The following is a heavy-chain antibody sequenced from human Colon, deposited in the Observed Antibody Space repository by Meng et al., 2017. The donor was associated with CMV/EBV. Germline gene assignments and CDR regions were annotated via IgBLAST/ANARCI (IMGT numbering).Heavy chain of an antibody. D-gene: IGHD3-3*01. J-gene: IGHJ6*02. CDR1: GFTFTSSA. CDR3: AASVVEWLSSPFYGMDV. Sequence: SVKVSCKASGFTFTSSAVQWVRQARGQRLEWIGWIVVGSGNTNYAQKFQERVTITRDMSTSTAYMELSSLRSEDTAVYYCAASVVEWLSSPFYGMDVWGQGTTVTFSS. V-gene: IGHV1-58*01. CDR2: IVVGSGNT.